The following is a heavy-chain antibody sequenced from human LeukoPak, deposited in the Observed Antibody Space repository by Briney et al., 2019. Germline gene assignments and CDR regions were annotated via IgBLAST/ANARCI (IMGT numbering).Heavy chain of an antibody. V-gene: IGHV1-46*01. J-gene: IGHJ3*02. CDR1: GYTFTIYY. CDR2: INPSGGST. CDR3: ARDQIPTDYYDSSGLDAFDI. Sequence: ASVTVSFTASGYTFTIYYMHWVRQAPGQGLEWMGIINPSGGSTSYAQKFQGRVTMTRDMSTSTVYMELSSLRSEDTAVYYCARDQIPTDYYDSSGLDAFDIWGQGTMVTVSS. D-gene: IGHD3-22*01.